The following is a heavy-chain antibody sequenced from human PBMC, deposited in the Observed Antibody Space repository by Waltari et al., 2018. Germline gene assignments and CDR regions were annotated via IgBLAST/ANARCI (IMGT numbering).Heavy chain of an antibody. CDR1: GFTFSSYS. J-gene: IGHJ2*01. D-gene: IGHD2-8*02. CDR2: ISSSSSYS. CDR3: ARGDCTGGVCHPYWYFDL. V-gene: IGHV3-21*04. Sequence: EVQLVESGGGLVKPGGSLRLSCAASGFTFSSYSMNWVRQAPGKGLGVVSSISSSSSYSNYAYSVKGRFTISRDNAKNSLYLQMNSLRSDDTAVYYCARGDCTGGVCHPYWYFDLWGRGTLVTVSS.